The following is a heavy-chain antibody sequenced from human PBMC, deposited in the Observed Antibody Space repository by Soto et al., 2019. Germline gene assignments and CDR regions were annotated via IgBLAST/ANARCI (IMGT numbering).Heavy chain of an antibody. CDR1: GYTFTSYD. J-gene: IGHJ6*03. D-gene: IGHD3-10*01. CDR2: MNPNSGNT. CDR3: ARGALVRGKNKMGYYYYYMDV. V-gene: IGHV1-8*01. Sequence: ASVKVSCKASGYTFTSYDINWVRQATGQGLEWMGWMNPNSGNTGYAQKIKGRVTMTRNASISTAYMELSSLRSEDTAVYYCARGALVRGKNKMGYYYYYMDVWGKGTTVTVSS.